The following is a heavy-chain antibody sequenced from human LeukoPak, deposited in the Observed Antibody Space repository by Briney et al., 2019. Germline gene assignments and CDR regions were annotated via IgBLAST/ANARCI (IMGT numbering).Heavy chain of an antibody. Sequence: QPGGSLRLSCAASGFTFSSYWMSWVRQAPGKGLEWVANIKQDGSEKYYVDSVKGRFTISRDNAKNSLYLQMNSLRAEDTAVYYCARDRGIAAAYVNWFDPWGQGTLVTVSS. CDR1: GFTFSSYW. J-gene: IGHJ5*02. CDR2: IKQDGSEK. CDR3: ARDRGIAAAYVNWFDP. V-gene: IGHV3-7*01. D-gene: IGHD6-13*01.